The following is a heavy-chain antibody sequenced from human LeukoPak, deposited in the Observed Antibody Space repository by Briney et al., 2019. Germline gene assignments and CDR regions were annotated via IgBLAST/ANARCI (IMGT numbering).Heavy chain of an antibody. CDR2: IHPVDSDT. CDR3: ARTNYYETSGWASGLSPFDM. Sequence: GESLKISCKGSGNNFATHWIAWVRQTPGKGLEWIGVIHPVDSDTRYSPTFQGQVTISVDKSTSTAYLQWSSLKASDTAIYYCARTNYYETSGWASGLSPFDMWGRGTMVTVSS. CDR1: GNNFATHW. J-gene: IGHJ3*02. D-gene: IGHD3-22*01. V-gene: IGHV5-51*01.